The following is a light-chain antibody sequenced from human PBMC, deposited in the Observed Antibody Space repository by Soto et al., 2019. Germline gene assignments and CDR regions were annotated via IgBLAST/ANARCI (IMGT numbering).Light chain of an antibody. CDR1: SSDVGGYNY. CDR3: SSYTSSSPYV. V-gene: IGLV2-14*01. Sequence: SVLTQPASVSGSPGQSITISCTGTSSDVGGYNYVSWYQQHPGKAPKLMIYEVSNRPSGVSNRFSGSKSGNTAYLTISGLQAEDEADYYSSSYTSSSPYVFGTGTKCIVL. J-gene: IGLJ1*01. CDR2: EVS.